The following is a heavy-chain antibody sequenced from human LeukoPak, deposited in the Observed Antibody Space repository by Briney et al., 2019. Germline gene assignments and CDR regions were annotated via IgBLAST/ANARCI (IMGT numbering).Heavy chain of an antibody. CDR2: IYHSGST. V-gene: IGHV4-38-2*01. Sequence: PSETLSLTCAVSGYSISSDNYWVWIRQPPRQGLEWTGGIYHSGSTYYNPSLKRRVTMSVDTSKNQFSLKLSSVTAADTAGYYCARAPRDSSSSNYMRRFDYWGQGTLVTVSS. CDR1: GYSISSDNY. D-gene: IGHD3-22*01. CDR3: ARAPRDSSSSNYMRRFDY. J-gene: IGHJ4*02.